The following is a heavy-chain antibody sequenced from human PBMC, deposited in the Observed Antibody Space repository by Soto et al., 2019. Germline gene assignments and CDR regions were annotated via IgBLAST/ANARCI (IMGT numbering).Heavy chain of an antibody. D-gene: IGHD3-16*01. CDR1: NYSFTYNA. CDR3: ATSCPGGVGQYVDAFDL. Sequence: QVQLVQSGPEVKKPGASVKVSCKASNYSFTYNAINWVRQAPGHGLEWMGWIGPNSGSTNYAQDLQGRVTMTTDTSTNTAYMELRSLRSDNTAIYYCATSCPGGVGQYVDAFDLWGQGTLVTVSS. J-gene: IGHJ3*01. CDR2: IGPNSGST. V-gene: IGHV1-18*01.